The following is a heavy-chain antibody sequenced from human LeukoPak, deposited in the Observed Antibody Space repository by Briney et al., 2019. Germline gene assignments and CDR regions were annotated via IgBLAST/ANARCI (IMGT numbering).Heavy chain of an antibody. CDR1: GGSISSSNW. V-gene: IGHV4-4*02. D-gene: IGHD3-10*01. CDR3: ARAAYGSGSYNFDY. CDR2: IYHSGTT. J-gene: IGHJ4*02. Sequence: SGTLSLTCAVSGGSISSSNWWSWVRQSPGKGLEWIGEIYHSGTTNYNSSLKNRVTISVDKSKNQFSLKLCAVTAADTAVYYCARAAYGSGSYNFDYWGQGILVTVSS.